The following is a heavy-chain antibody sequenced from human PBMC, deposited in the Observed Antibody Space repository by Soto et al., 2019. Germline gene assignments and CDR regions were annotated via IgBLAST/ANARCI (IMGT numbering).Heavy chain of an antibody. D-gene: IGHD3-22*01. CDR2: MNPNSGNT. CDR3: ARVLEYYYDSSVPYAFDI. CDR1: GYTFTSYD. Sequence: EGSVKVSCKASGYTFTSYDINWVRQATGQGLEWMGWMNPNSGNTGYAQKFQGRVTMTRNTSISTAYMELSSLRSEDTAVYYCARVLEYYYDSSVPYAFDIWGQGTMVTVSS. V-gene: IGHV1-8*01. J-gene: IGHJ3*02.